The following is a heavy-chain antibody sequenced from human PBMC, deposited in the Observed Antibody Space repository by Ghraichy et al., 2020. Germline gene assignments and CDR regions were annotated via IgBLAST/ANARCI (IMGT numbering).Heavy chain of an antibody. CDR2: VYNSGSV. D-gene: IGHD3-3*01. CDR1: GASVSSDFYY. Sequence: LRLSCNVSGASVSSDFYYWSWIRQPAGKGLDWLGRVYNSGSVSRNPSLKSRVTLSIDTSNNQFSLKLSSVTAADTAVYFCARESVGVGFDPWGQGTLVTVSS. V-gene: IGHV4-61*02. J-gene: IGHJ5*02. CDR3: ARESVGVGFDP.